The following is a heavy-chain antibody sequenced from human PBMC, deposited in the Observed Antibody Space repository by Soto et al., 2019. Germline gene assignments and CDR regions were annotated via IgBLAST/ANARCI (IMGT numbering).Heavy chain of an antibody. D-gene: IGHD3-10*01. J-gene: IGHJ6*03. Sequence: EVQLVESGGGLVQPGRSLRLSCAVSGFNVSSNYMSWVRQAPGKGLEWVSVIYSGGSTYYAGSVKGRFNISRDNSKNTLYLRMNSLRADFTAVYYCSRNSVFWFGELSYMDGWGKWTTVIVSS. CDR3: SRNSVFWFGELSYMDG. CDR1: GFNVSSNY. CDR2: IYSGGST. V-gene: IGHV3-66*01.